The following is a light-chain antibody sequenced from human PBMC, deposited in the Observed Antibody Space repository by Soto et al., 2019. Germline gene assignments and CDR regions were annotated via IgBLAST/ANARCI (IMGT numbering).Light chain of an antibody. J-gene: IGKJ1*01. CDR1: QNINSW. CDR3: QQFHSSSRT. CDR2: DAS. V-gene: IGKV1-5*01. Sequence: DIQMTQSPSTLSASVGDRVTITCRASQNINSWLAWYQQKPGKAPNLLIYDASTLESGVPSRFSGSGSGTDFTLTISSLQPEDFATYYSQQFHSSSRTFGQGTKVEVK.